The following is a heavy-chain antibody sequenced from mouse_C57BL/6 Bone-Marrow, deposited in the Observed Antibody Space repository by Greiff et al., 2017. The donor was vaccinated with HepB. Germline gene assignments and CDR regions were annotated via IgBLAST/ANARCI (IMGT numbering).Heavy chain of an antibody. CDR1: GYTFTSYW. D-gene: IGHD1-3*01. J-gene: IGHJ4*01. V-gene: IGHV1-5*01. CDR2: IYPGNSDT. CDR3: TRTKAYAMDY. Sequence: VQLQQSGTVLARPGASVKMSCKTSGYTFTSYWMHWVKQRPGQGLEWIVAIYPGNSDTSYNQTFKGKTKLTAVTSASTAYMELSRLTNEDAAGYYCTRTKAYAMDYWGQGTRDTVSS.